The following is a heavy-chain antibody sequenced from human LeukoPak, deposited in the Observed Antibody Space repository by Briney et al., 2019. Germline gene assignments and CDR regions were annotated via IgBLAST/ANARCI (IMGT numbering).Heavy chain of an antibody. V-gene: IGHV3-23*01. D-gene: IGHD3-22*01. J-gene: IGHJ4*02. CDR2: ISGSGGST. Sequence: GGSLRLSCAASGFTFSSYAMSWVRQAPGKGVEGVSAISGSGGSTYYADSVKGRFTISRDNSKNTLYLQMNSLRAEDTAVYYCAKDGTITMIVGADYFDYWGQGTLVTVSS. CDR1: GFTFSSYA. CDR3: AKDGTITMIVGADYFDY.